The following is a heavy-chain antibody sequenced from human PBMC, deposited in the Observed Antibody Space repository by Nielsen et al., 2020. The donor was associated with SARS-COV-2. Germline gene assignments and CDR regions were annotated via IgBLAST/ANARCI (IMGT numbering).Heavy chain of an antibody. D-gene: IGHD1-26*01. CDR1: GFTFSNAW. V-gene: IGHV3-15*01. CDR2: IKSKTDGGTT. CDR3: TTPLVGAIPY. Sequence: GESLKISCAASGFTFSNAWMSWVRQAPGKGLEWVGRIKSKTDGGTTDYAAPVKGRFTISRDDSKNTLYLQMNSLKTGDTAVYYCTTPLVGAIPYWGQGTLVTVSS. J-gene: IGHJ4*02.